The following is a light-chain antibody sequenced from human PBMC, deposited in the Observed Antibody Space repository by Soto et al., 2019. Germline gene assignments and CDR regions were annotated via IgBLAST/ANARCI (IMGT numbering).Light chain of an antibody. J-gene: IGLJ2*01. CDR2: SNN. CDR1: RSNIGSNT. Sequence: QAVVTQPPSASGTPEQRVTISCSGSRSNIGSNTVNWYQQLPGTAPKLLIYSNNQRPSGVPDRFSGSKSGTSASLAISGLQSEDEADYYCVAWDDSLNGRVFGGGTKLTVL. V-gene: IGLV1-44*01. CDR3: VAWDDSLNGRV.